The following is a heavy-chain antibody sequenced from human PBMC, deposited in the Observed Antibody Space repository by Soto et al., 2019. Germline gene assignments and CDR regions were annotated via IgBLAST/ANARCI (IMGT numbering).Heavy chain of an antibody. J-gene: IGHJ3*02. CDR1: GYTLTELC. CDR2: FDPEDSET. Sequence: GASVKVSCKVSGYTLTELCMHWVRQAPGKRLERKGGFDPEDSETIYAQKSQGRVPMTEATSTDTAYMELSSLSFEDTAVYYCATGRVYPDAFDIWGQGTMVTVSS. CDR3: ATGRVYPDAFDI. V-gene: IGHV1-24*01. D-gene: IGHD3-16*01.